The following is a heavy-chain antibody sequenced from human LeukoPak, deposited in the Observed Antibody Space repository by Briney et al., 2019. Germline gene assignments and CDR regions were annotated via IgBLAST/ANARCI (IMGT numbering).Heavy chain of an antibody. CDR3: ARGQGGGWFDY. D-gene: IGHD6-19*01. CDR1: GFTVSSNY. CDR2: IYSGGGT. Sequence: PGGSLRLSCVASGFTVSSNYMSWVRQAPGKGLEWVSVIYSGGGTYYADSVKGRFTISRDNSKNTLYLQMNTLRAEDTAVYYCARGQGGGWFDYWGQGTLVTVSS. J-gene: IGHJ4*02. V-gene: IGHV3-66*01.